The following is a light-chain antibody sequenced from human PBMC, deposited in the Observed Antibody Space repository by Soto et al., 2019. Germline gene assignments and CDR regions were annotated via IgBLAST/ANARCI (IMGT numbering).Light chain of an antibody. J-gene: IGLJ1*01. CDR2: TNN. V-gene: IGLV1-44*01. Sequence: QSVLTQPPSASGTPGQRVTISCSGTSSNIGSNTVNWYQQLPGTAPKLLIYTNNQRPSGVPDRFPGSKSGTSASLAISGLQSEDEADYYCVAWDDSLHALVFGTGTKVTVL. CDR1: SSNIGSNT. CDR3: VAWDDSLHALV.